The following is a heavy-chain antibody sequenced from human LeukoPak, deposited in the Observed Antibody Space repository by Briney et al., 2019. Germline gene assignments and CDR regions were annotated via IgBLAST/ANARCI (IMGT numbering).Heavy chain of an antibody. J-gene: IGHJ3*02. CDR3: ARGIGNSDAFDI. CDR2: IYYSGST. V-gene: IGHV4-31*03. Sequence: SETLSLTCTVSGGSISSGGYYWSWIRQHPGKGLEWIGYIYYSGSTYYNPSLKSRVTISVDRSKSQFSLKLSSVTAADTAVYYCARGIGNSDAFDIWGQGTMVAVSS. CDR1: GGSISSGGYY. D-gene: IGHD4-23*01.